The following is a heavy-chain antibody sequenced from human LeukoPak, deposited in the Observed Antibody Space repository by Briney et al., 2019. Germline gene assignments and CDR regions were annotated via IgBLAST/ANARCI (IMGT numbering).Heavy chain of an antibody. CDR3: ARQKYYYDSSGFGPNDLFDY. Sequence: GESLKISCKGSGYSLTSYWIGWVRQMPGKGLEWMGIIYPGDSDTRYSPSFQGQVTISADKSISTAYLQWSSLKASDTAMYYCARQKYYYDSSGFGPNDLFDYWGQGTLVTVSS. CDR1: GYSLTSYW. CDR2: IYPGDSDT. J-gene: IGHJ4*02. D-gene: IGHD3-22*01. V-gene: IGHV5-51*01.